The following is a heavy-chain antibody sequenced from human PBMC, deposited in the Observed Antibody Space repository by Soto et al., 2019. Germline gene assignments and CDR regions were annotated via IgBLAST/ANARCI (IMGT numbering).Heavy chain of an antibody. CDR2: ISYDGSNK. V-gene: IGHV3-30*18. Sequence: QVQLVESGGGVVQPGRSLRLSCAASGFTFSSYAMHWVRPAPGKGLEWVAVISYDGSNKYYADTVKGRFTISRDNSKKTLYLHMNSLRAEDTAVYYCEKGGSAYSCDYWGQETLVTVSS. D-gene: IGHD5-12*01. CDR3: EKGGSAYSCDY. J-gene: IGHJ4*02. CDR1: GFTFSSYA.